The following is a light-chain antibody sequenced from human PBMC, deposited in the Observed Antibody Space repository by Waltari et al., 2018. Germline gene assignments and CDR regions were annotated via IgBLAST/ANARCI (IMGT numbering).Light chain of an antibody. CDR2: GII. CDR1: SSDVGGYNY. V-gene: IGLV2-14*01. Sequence: QSAPTQPPSVSGSPGQSVTISCTGTSSDVGGYNYVSWYQQHPGKAPKLMIYGIINRPSGVSDRFSGSKSGNTASLTISGLQAEDEADYYCCSYTISSTFIFGAGTRLTVL. J-gene: IGLJ1*01. CDR3: CSYTISSTFI.